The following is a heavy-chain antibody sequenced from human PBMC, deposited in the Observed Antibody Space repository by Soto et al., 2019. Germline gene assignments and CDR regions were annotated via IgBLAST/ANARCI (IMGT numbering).Heavy chain of an antibody. V-gene: IGHV3-7*01. J-gene: IGHJ6*03. CDR1: GFTFSSYW. D-gene: IGHD3-10*01. CDR3: ARVLGGWFGTHRNMGV. Sequence: GGSLRLSCAASGFTFSSYWMSWVRQAPGKGLEWVANIKQDGSEKYYVDSVKGRFTISRDNAKNSLYLQMNSLRAEDTAVYYCARVLGGWFGTHRNMGVWGKGTTVTVSS. CDR2: IKQDGSEK.